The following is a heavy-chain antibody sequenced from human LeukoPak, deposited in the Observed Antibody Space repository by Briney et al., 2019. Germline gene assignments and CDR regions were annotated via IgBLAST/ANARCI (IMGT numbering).Heavy chain of an antibody. V-gene: IGHV4-59*12. CDR3: ARVGGNSWAFDY. J-gene: IGHJ4*02. CDR2: IYYSGST. CDR1: GGSISSYY. Sequence: SETLSLTCTVSGGSISSYYWSWIRQPPGKGLEWIGYIYYSGSTNYNPSLKSRVTISVDTSKSQFSLQLSSVTAADSAVYYRARVGGNSWAFDYWGQGTLATVSS. D-gene: IGHD4-23*01.